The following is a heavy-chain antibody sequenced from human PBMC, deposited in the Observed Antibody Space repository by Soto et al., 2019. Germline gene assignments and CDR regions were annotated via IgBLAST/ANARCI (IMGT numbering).Heavy chain of an antibody. V-gene: IGHV1-46*01. Sequence: GASVKVSCKASGYTFTSYDINWVRQATGQGLEWMGIINPSGGSTSYAQKFQGRVTMTRDTSTSTVYMELSSLRSEDTAVYYCARIGYCSGGSCYYFDYWGQGTLVTVSS. CDR1: GYTFTSYD. CDR2: INPSGGST. CDR3: ARIGYCSGGSCYYFDY. J-gene: IGHJ4*02. D-gene: IGHD2-15*01.